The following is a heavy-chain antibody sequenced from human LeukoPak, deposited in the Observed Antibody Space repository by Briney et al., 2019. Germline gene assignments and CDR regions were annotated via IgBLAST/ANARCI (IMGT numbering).Heavy chain of an antibody. CDR2: IAGGDDR. CDR1: GFIFSPYA. D-gene: IGHD5-24*01. V-gene: IGHV3-23*01. J-gene: IGHJ4*02. CDR3: AKDYVSGEGYWDFDY. Sequence: PGGSLRLSCAASGFIFSPYAMSWVRQAPGKGLEWVAGIAGGDDRFYADSVKGRFSISRDNSKNTVDLQMNSLRVEDTAVYYCAKDYVSGEGYWDFDYWGQGTLVTVSS.